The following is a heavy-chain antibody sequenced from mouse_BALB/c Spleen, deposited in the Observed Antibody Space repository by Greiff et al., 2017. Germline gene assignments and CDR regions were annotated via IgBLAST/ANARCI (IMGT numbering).Heavy chain of an antibody. D-gene: IGHD1-1*01. CDR1: GFTFNTYA. J-gene: IGHJ1*01. CDR3: VRTSYVYWYFDV. V-gene: IGHV10-1*02. CDR2: IRSKSNNYAT. Sequence: EVKLVESGGGLVQPKGSLKLSCAASGFTFNTYAMNWVRQAPGKGLEWVARIRSKSNNYATYYADSVKDRFTISRDDSQSMLYLQMNNLKTEDTAMYYCVRTSYVYWYFDVWGAGTTVTVSS.